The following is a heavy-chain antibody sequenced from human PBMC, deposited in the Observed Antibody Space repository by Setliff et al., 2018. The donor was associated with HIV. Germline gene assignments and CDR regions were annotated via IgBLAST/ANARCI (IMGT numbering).Heavy chain of an antibody. Sequence: PGESLKISCKGSGYSFTSYWIGWVRQMPGKGLEWMGITSPDDSDSRSSPSFQGQVTISADKSISTAYLQWSSLKASDTAMYYCASGRKKNYDLFTGYYRILGVDFDYWGQGTLVTVSS. D-gene: IGHD3-9*01. CDR3: ASGRKKNYDLFTGYYRILGVDFDY. V-gene: IGHV5-51*01. CDR2: TSPDDSDS. J-gene: IGHJ4*02. CDR1: GYSFTSYW.